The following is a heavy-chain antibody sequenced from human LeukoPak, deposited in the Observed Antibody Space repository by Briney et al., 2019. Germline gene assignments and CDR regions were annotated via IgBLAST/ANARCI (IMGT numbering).Heavy chain of an antibody. D-gene: IGHD2-2*01. Sequence: PSETLSLTCTVSGGSISSSSYYWGWIRQPPGKGLEWIGSIYYSGSTYYNPSLKSRVTISVDTSKNQFSLKLSSVTAADTAVYYCASKTSSTTYYYYYMDVWGKGTTVTVSS. CDR1: GGSISSSSYY. J-gene: IGHJ6*03. V-gene: IGHV4-39*01. CDR2: IYYSGST. CDR3: ASKTSSTTYYYYYMDV.